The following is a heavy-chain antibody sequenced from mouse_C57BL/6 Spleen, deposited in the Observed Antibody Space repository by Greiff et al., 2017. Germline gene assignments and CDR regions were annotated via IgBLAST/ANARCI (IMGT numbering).Heavy chain of an antibody. Sequence: EVQVVESGGGLVKPGGSLKLSCAASGFTFSSYAMSWVRQTPGKGLEWVATISDGGSYTYYPDNVKGRFTISRDNAKNNLYLQMSHLTSEDPAMYYCARASNWDFDYWGQGTTLTVSS. CDR2: ISDGGSYT. CDR3: ARASNWDFDY. D-gene: IGHD4-1*01. CDR1: GFTFSSYA. J-gene: IGHJ2*01. V-gene: IGHV5-4*01.